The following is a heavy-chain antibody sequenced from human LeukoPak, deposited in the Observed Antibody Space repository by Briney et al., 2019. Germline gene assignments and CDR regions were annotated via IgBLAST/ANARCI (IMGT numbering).Heavy chain of an antibody. V-gene: IGHV3-21*01. CDR3: ASDEGNYFDY. Sequence: GGSLRLSCAASGFTFSSYIMNWVRQAPGKGVEWVASISRNSTYIHYADSVKGRFTTSRDNARNSLFLQMNSLRAEDTAIYYCASDEGNYFDYWGQGTLVTVSS. CDR1: GFTFSSYI. J-gene: IGHJ4*02. CDR2: ISRNSTYI.